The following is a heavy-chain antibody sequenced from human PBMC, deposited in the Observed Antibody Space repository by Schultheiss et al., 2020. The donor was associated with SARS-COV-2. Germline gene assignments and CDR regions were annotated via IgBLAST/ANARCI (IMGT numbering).Heavy chain of an antibody. Sequence: SETLSLTCTVSGGSISSYYWSWIRQPPGKGLEWIGEINHSGSTNYNPSLKSRVTISVDTSKNQFSLKLSSVTAADTAVYYCASTYYYDSSGYYQLDYWGQGTLVTVSS. CDR2: INHSGST. CDR3: ASTYYYDSSGYYQLDY. D-gene: IGHD3-22*01. V-gene: IGHV4-34*01. CDR1: GGSISSYY. J-gene: IGHJ4*02.